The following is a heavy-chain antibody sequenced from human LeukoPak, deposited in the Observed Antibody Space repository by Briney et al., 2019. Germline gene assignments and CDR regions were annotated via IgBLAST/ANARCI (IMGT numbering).Heavy chain of an antibody. CDR1: GGSISSGGYY. CDR3: ARGEEAAILFDY. Sequence: SETLSLTCTVSGGSISSGGYYWNWIRQHPGKGLEWIGYIYYSGSTYYNPSLKSRVTISVDTSKNQFSLKLSSVTAADTAVYYCARGEEAAILFDYWGQGTLVTVSS. V-gene: IGHV4-31*03. J-gene: IGHJ4*02. D-gene: IGHD2-2*02. CDR2: IYYSGST.